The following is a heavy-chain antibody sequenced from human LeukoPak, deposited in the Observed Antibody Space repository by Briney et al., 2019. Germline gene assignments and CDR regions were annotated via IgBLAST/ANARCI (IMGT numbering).Heavy chain of an antibody. D-gene: IGHD3-9*01. CDR2: MNPNSGNT. V-gene: IGHV1-8*01. J-gene: IGHJ6*03. Sequence: ASVKVSCKASGYTFTSYDINWVRQATGQGLEWMGWMNPNSGNTGYAQEFQGRVTMTRNTSISTAYMELSSLRSEDTAVYYCARAVVLRYFDWLRTGYYYYMDVWGKGTTVTVSS. CDR3: ARAVVLRYFDWLRTGYYYYMDV. CDR1: GYTFTSYD.